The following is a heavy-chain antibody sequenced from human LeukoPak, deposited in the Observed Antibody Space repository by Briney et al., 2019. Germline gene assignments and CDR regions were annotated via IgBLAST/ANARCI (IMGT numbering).Heavy chain of an antibody. Sequence: DPGGSLRLSCAASGFTFSSYSMNWVRQAPGKGLEWVSYISSSSSTIYYADSVKGRFTISRDNAKNSLYLQMNSLRAEDTAVYYCARVGCSGGSCYYDYYYYMDVWGKGTTVTVSS. CDR3: ARVGCSGGSCYYDYYYYMDV. CDR2: ISSSSSTI. J-gene: IGHJ6*03. V-gene: IGHV3-48*01. D-gene: IGHD2-15*01. CDR1: GFTFSSYS.